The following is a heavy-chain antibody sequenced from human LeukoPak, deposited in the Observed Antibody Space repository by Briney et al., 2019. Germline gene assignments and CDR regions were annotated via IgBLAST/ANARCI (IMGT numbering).Heavy chain of an antibody. V-gene: IGHV1-8*03. CDR2: MNPKSGNT. D-gene: IGHD3-22*01. CDR3: AAVYDGAAGYFDL. J-gene: IGHJ2*01. Sequence: ASVKVSCKASGYTFTDYSINWVRQASGQGLEWMGWMNPKSGNTGFAQKFQGRVTITRNTSISTAYMELSSLRSEDTAVNYCAAVYDGAAGYFDLWGRGTLITVSS. CDR1: GYTFTDYS.